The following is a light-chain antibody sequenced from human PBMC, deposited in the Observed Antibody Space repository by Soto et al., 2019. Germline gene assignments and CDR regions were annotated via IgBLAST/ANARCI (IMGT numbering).Light chain of an antibody. CDR3: QQYGSSPWT. J-gene: IGKJ1*01. CDR2: GAS. Sequence: IVMTQSPGTLSLSPGERATLSCRASQIVSSSYLACHQQKPGQAPRLLIYGASSRATGIPDRFSGSGSGTDFTLTISRLEPEDFAVYYCQQYGSSPWTFGQGTKVDIK. CDR1: QIVSSSY. V-gene: IGKV3-20*01.